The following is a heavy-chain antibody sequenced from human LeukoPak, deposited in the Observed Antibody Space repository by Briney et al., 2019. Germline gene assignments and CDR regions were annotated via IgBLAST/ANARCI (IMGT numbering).Heavy chain of an antibody. J-gene: IGHJ6*02. CDR3: ARGSDGSGSYYTFSPYYYYGMDV. CDR1: GGTFSSYA. Sequence: ASVMVFCKASGGTFSSYAISWVRQAPGQGLEWMGWMNPYSGYRGYAQKFQGRVTMTRNTSISTAYMELSSLRSEDTAVYYGARGSDGSGSYYTFSPYYYYGMDVWGQGTTVTVSS. CDR2: MNPYSGYR. V-gene: IGHV1-8*02. D-gene: IGHD3-10*01.